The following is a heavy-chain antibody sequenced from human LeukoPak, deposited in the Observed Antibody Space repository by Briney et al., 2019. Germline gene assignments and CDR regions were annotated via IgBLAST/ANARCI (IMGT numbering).Heavy chain of an antibody. J-gene: IGHJ4*02. CDR1: GFTFTSSA. V-gene: IGHV1-58*02. CDR3: AAAVGIVVVPAAVDY. Sequence: SVKVSCKASGFTFTSSAMQLVRQALGQRLEWIGWIVVGSGNTNYAQKFQERVTITRDMSTSTAYMELSSLRSEDTAVYYCAAAVGIVVVPAAVDYWGQGTLVTVSS. CDR2: IVVGSGNT. D-gene: IGHD2-2*01.